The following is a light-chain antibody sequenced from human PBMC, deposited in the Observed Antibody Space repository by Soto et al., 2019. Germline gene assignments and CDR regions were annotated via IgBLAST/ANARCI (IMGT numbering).Light chain of an antibody. CDR1: SSDVGGYNY. Sequence: QSALTQPPSVSGSPGQSITLSCTGTSSDVGGYNYVSWYQQHPGKAPKLMIYDVSYRPSGVSNRFSGSKSGNTASLTISGLQAEDEADYYCSSYTSSSTLYVFGTGTKVTDL. CDR2: DVS. CDR3: SSYTSSSTLYV. V-gene: IGLV2-14*01. J-gene: IGLJ1*01.